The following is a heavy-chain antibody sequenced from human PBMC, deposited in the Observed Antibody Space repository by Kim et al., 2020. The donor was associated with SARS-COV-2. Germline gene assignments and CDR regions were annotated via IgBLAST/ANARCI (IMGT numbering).Heavy chain of an antibody. CDR1: GFTFSDHY. J-gene: IGHJ4*02. CDR2: TRNKANSYTT. Sequence: GGSLRLSCAASGFTFSDHYMDWVRQAPGKGLEWVGRTRNKANSYTTEYAASVKGRFTISRDDSKNSLYLQMNSLKTEDTAVYYCARTRSTMVLGLWGQGTLVTVSS. CDR3: ARTRSTMVLGL. D-gene: IGHD3-10*01. V-gene: IGHV3-72*01.